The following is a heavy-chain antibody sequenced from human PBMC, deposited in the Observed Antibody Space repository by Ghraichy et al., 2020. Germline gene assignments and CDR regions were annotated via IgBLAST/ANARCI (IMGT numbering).Heavy chain of an antibody. CDR2: IIPILGIA. CDR1: GGTFSSYT. D-gene: IGHD3-16*01. CDR3: AAGGPMNDAFDI. Sequence: SVKVSCKASGGTFSSYTISWVRQAPGQGLEWMGRIIPILGIANYAQKFQGRVTITADKSTSTAYMELSSLRSEDTAVYYCAAGGPMNDAFDIWGQGTMVTVSS. V-gene: IGHV1-69*02. J-gene: IGHJ3*02.